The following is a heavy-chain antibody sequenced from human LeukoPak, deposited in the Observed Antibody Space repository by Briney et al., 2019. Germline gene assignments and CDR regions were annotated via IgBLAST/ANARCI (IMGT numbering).Heavy chain of an antibody. Sequence: SETLSLTCAVYGGSFSGYYWSWIRQPPGKGLEWIGEINHSGSTNYNPSLKSRVTISVDTSKNQFSLKLSSVTAADTAVYYCARSGGGGSTYYYGSGSYHNAFDIWGQGTMVTVSS. V-gene: IGHV4-34*01. CDR3: ARSGGGGSTYYYGSGSYHNAFDI. D-gene: IGHD3-10*01. CDR2: INHSGST. J-gene: IGHJ3*02. CDR1: GGSFSGYY.